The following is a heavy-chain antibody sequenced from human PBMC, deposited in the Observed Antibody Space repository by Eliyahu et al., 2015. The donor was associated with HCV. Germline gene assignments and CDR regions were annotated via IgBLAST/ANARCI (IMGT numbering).Heavy chain of an antibody. V-gene: IGHV4-31*03. J-gene: IGHJ4*02. CDR3: VRDSSGYYSFDY. D-gene: IGHD3-3*01. CDR1: GXSXSSXGYY. CDR2: IXYSGST. Sequence: QVQLQESGPGLVKPSQTLSLXCTVSGXSXSSXGYYWXWIRQHPGKGLXLIGYIXYSGSTYYNPSLKSRAIISVDTSKNQFSLKLSSVTAADTAVYYCVRDSSGYYSFDYWGQGTLVTVSS.